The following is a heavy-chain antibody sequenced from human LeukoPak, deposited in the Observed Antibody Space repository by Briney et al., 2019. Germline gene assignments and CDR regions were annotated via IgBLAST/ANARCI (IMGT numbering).Heavy chain of an antibody. CDR3: ARDREGYYDSSGYANFDY. D-gene: IGHD3-22*01. CDR2: ISAYNGNT. Sequence: ASVKVSCKASGYTITSYGISWVRQAPGQGLEWMGWISAYNGNTNYAQKLQGRVTMTTDTSTSTAYMELRSLRSDDTAVYYCARDREGYYDSSGYANFDYWGQGTLVTVSS. CDR1: GYTITSYG. J-gene: IGHJ4*02. V-gene: IGHV1-18*01.